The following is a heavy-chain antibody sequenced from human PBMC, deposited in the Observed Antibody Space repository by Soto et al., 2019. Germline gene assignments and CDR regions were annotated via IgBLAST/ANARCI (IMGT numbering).Heavy chain of an antibody. CDR1: GFTFISYS. J-gene: IGHJ6*03. Sequence: GGSLRLSCVISGFTFISYSRNWIRQAPGKGLEWVSSISSSSTYMYYADSVKGRFTISRDNAMNLLYLQMNDMRADDTAVYYCARAGSGGRRVDDYYYHMEVWGKGTTVTVSS. CDR2: ISSSSTYM. V-gene: IGHV3-21*06. D-gene: IGHD2-15*01. CDR3: ARAGSGGRRVDDYYYHMEV.